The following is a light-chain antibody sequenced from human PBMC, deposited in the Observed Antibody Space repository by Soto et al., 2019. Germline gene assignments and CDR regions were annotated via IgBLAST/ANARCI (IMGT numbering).Light chain of an antibody. CDR1: QTISNF. CDR2: RAS. Sequence: DIPMTQSPSTLSAFVGDSVAITCRASQTISNFLAWYQQKPGKAPKLLFYRASNLEGGVPSRFSGGGSGTEFTLTINSLQPDDSATYYCQQYKSYPRTFGQGTKVEIK. V-gene: IGKV1-5*03. CDR3: QQYKSYPRT. J-gene: IGKJ1*01.